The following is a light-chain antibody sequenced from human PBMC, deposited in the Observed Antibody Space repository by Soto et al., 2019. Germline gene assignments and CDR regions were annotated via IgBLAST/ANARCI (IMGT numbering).Light chain of an antibody. CDR1: QSFRGL. Sequence: EVVLTQSPVTLSLSPVERATLSCRASQSFRGLLAWYQQKPGQAPRLLIYDAYNRAAGIPPRFSGSGSGTDFTLTISSLEPDDSAVYYCEQRHMWPIMFGQGTRLEIK. CDR2: DAY. CDR3: EQRHMWPIM. J-gene: IGKJ5*01. V-gene: IGKV3-11*01.